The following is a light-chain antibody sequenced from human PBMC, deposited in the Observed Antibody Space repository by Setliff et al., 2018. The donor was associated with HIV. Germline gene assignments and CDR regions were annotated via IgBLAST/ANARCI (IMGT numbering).Light chain of an antibody. CDR2: EVN. Sequence: SVLTQPPSASGSPGQSVTISCTGSSSDIGYNNYNYVSWYQHLPDKAPKLIIYEVNRRPSGVPDRFSGSKSGNTASLTVSGLQVEDEAEYFCGSFAGINKYVFGTGTKVTVL. CDR1: SSDIGYNNYNY. V-gene: IGLV2-8*01. J-gene: IGLJ1*01. CDR3: GSFAGINKYV.